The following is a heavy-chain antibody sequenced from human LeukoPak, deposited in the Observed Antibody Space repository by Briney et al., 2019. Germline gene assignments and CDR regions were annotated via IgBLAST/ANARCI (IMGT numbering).Heavy chain of an antibody. CDR2: ISSSGDIT. V-gene: IGHV3-23*01. D-gene: IGHD1-26*01. Sequence: PGGSLRLSCAASGFTFSNYAMGWVRQAPGKGLEWVSIISSSGDITYYADSVKGRFTISRDNSRNTVYLQMNSLRAEDTALYYCAKRTQWELLSHPFDYWGQGTLVTVSS. CDR1: GFTFSNYA. CDR3: AKRTQWELLSHPFDY. J-gene: IGHJ4*02.